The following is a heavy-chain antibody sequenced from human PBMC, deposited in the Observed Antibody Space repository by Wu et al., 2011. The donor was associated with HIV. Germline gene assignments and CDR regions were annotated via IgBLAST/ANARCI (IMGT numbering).Heavy chain of an antibody. Sequence: KKPGSSVKVSCKASGGTFRRYAISWVRQAPGQGLEWLGRIILIFGTANYAQKFQGRVTITADESTSTAYMELSGLRSEDTAVYYCARDLEYSTNWGAFDIWGQGTMVTVSS. CDR2: IILIFGTA. J-gene: IGHJ3*02. CDR3: ARDLEYSTNWGAFDI. V-gene: IGHV1-69*15. CDR1: GGTFRRYA. D-gene: IGHD6-13*01.